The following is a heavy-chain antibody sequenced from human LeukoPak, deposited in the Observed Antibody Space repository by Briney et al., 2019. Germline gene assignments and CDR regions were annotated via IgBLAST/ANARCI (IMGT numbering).Heavy chain of an antibody. Sequence: PGGSLRLSCAASGFTFSSYAMHWVRQAPGQGLEWMGIINPSGGSTSYAQKFQGRVTMTRDMSTSTVYMELSSLRSEDTAVYYCASTMVRGVINRVNYYYYMDVWGKGTTVTVSS. CDR2: INPSGGST. CDR3: ASTMVRGVINRVNYYYYMDV. J-gene: IGHJ6*03. V-gene: IGHV1-46*01. D-gene: IGHD3-10*01. CDR1: GFTFSSYA.